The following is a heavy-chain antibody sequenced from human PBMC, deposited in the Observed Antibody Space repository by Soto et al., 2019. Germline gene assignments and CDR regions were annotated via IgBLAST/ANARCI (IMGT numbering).Heavy chain of an antibody. CDR2: ISYDGSNK. Sequence: HPGGSLRLSCAASGFTFSSYAMHWVRQAPGKGLEWVAVISYDGSNKYYVDSVKGRFTISRDNSKNTLYLQMNSLRAEDTAVYYCARGNLLAAKVYFDYWGQGTLVTVSS. CDR1: GFTFSSYA. D-gene: IGHD6-6*01. V-gene: IGHV3-30-3*01. CDR3: ARGNLLAAKVYFDY. J-gene: IGHJ4*02.